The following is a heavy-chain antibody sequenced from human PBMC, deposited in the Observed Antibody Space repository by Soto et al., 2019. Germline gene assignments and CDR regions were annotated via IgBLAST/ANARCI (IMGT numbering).Heavy chain of an antibody. CDR1: GYTFTSYG. J-gene: IGHJ4*02. CDR3: ARWVDTAMATGYFDY. V-gene: IGHV1-18*01. D-gene: IGHD5-18*01. Sequence: GASVKVSCKASGYTFTSYGISWVRQAPGQGLEWMGWISAYNGNTNYAQKLQGRVTMTTDTSTSTAYMELRSLRSDDTAVYYCARWVDTAMATGYFDYWGQGTLVTVSS. CDR2: ISAYNGNT.